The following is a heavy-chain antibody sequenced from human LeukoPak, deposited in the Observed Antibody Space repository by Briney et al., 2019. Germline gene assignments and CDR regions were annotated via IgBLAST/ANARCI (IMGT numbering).Heavy chain of an antibody. CDR1: GYSFTDKY. CDR2: IIPIFGTA. J-gene: IGHJ4*02. Sequence: SVKVSCKASGYSFTDKYMHWVRQAPGQGLEWMGGIIPIFGTANYAQKFQGRVTITADESTSTAYMELSSLRSEDTAVYYCARDLGGSYFDYWGQGTLVTVSS. D-gene: IGHD1-26*01. V-gene: IGHV1-69*13. CDR3: ARDLGGSYFDY.